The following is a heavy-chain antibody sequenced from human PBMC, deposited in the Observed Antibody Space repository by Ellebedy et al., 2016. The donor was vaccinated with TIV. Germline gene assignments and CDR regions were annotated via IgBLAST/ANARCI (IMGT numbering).Heavy chain of an antibody. Sequence: GESLKISXAASGFTFSSYWMSWVRQAPGKGLEWVANIKQDGSEKYYVDSVKGRFTISRDNAKNSLYLQMNSLRAEDTAVYYCASHYDILTGPRDWGQGTLVTVSS. D-gene: IGHD3-9*01. CDR1: GFTFSSYW. CDR2: IKQDGSEK. V-gene: IGHV3-7*02. J-gene: IGHJ4*02. CDR3: ASHYDILTGPRD.